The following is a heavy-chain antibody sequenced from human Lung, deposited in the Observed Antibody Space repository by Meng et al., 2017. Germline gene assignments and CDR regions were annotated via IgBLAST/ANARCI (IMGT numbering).Heavy chain of an antibody. J-gene: IGHJ4*02. CDR3: VRDEDISATGKLFGDY. CDR2: IDPKSGDT. CDR1: GYNFPDYW. Sequence: ASVKVSCKPSGYNFPDYWLHWVRRAPGQGLEWMGRIDPKSGDTHYAQSFQGRVTMTGDTSIRTAYMELSGLRSDDTAMYYYVRDEDISATGKLFGDYWGQGTLVTVSS. D-gene: IGHD6-13*01. V-gene: IGHV1-2*06.